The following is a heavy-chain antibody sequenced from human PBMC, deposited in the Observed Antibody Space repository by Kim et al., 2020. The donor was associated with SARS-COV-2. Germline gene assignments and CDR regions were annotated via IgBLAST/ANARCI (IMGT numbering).Heavy chain of an antibody. CDR1: GFTFSSYA. J-gene: IGHJ4*02. CDR2: ISGSGGST. CDR3: VWTPLDAVATLFDY. Sequence: GGSLRLSCAASGFTFSSYAMSWVRQAPGKGLEWVSAISGSGGSTYYADSVKGRFTISRDNSKNTLYLQMNSLRAEDTAVYYCVWTPLDAVATLFDYWGQGTLVTVSS. V-gene: IGHV3-23*01. D-gene: IGHD5-12*01.